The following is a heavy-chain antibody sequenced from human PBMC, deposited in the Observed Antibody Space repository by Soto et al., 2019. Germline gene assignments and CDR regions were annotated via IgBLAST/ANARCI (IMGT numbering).Heavy chain of an antibody. CDR1: GFTFRSYG. V-gene: IGHV3-30*18. D-gene: IGHD3-22*01. CDR3: AKDGILDSSGHYYYFDY. Sequence: QVQLVESGGGVVQPGRSLRLSCAASGFTFRSYGMHWVHQAPDKGLEWVAVISYDGSNKYYADSVKGRFTISRDNSKNTLYLQMNSLRPEDTAVYYCAKDGILDSSGHYYYFDYWGQGTLVTVSS. CDR2: ISYDGSNK. J-gene: IGHJ4*02.